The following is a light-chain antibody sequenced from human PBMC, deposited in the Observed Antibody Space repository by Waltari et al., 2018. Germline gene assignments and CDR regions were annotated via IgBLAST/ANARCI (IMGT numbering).Light chain of an antibody. V-gene: IGKV3-20*01. CDR3: QQYGSSRWT. CDR1: QSVTSPY. CDR2: GAS. J-gene: IGKJ1*01. Sequence: EIVLTQSPGTLSLSPGERATLSCRASQSVTSPYLAWYQQKPGQAPRLLIYGASNRATGIPDRCSGSGSGTDFTLTISRLEPEDFAVYYCQQYGSSRWTFGQGTKVEIK.